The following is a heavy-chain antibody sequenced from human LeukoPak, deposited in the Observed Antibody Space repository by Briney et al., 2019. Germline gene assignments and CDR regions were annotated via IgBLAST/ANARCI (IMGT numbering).Heavy chain of an antibody. CDR2: IYNIGSA. J-gene: IGHJ3*02. V-gene: IGHV3-66*01. D-gene: IGHD3-16*01. Sequence: GGSLRLSCAASGFTFSSYEMNWVRQAPGKGLESVSLIYNIGSAYYADSVKHRFTISRDISKNTLYLQMNNLRVEDTAVYYCAREARGTDIWGQGTVVTVSS. CDR1: GFTFSSYE. CDR3: AREARGTDI.